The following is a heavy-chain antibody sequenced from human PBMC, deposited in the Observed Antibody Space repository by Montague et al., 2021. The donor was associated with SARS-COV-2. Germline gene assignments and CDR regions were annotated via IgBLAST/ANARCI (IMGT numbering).Heavy chain of an antibody. CDR3: ARHRNYGDHSLDNWFHP. CDR1: GDFTSCPNCY. CDR2: IYNSGTT. J-gene: IGHJ5*02. V-gene: IGHV4-39*01. Sequence: SEILSLTCTVSGDFTSCPNCYWGWIRQAPGKGLDWIGTIYNSGTTYYNPSLKSRLTISIDTSKNQFSLKLTSVTAADTAVYYCARHRNYGDHSLDNWFHPWGQGTLVTVSS. D-gene: IGHD4-17*01.